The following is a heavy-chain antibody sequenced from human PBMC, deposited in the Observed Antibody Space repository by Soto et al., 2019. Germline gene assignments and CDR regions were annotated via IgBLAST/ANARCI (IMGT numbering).Heavy chain of an antibody. Sequence: HPGGSLRLSCEASGFTVSVNYMSWARQAPGKGLEWVSIIYTGGNTYYADSVKGRFTVSRDNSKNTLYLQMNSLRAEDTAVYYCARDPQAVAATPKFRAPYAFDVWGQGTMVTVSS. CDR1: GFTVSVNY. CDR3: ARDPQAVAATPKFRAPYAFDV. J-gene: IGHJ3*01. V-gene: IGHV3-66*01. CDR2: IYTGGNT. D-gene: IGHD6-19*01.